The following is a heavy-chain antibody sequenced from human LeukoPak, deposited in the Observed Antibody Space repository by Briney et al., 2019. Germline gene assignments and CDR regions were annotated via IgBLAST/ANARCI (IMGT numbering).Heavy chain of an antibody. J-gene: IGHJ5*02. Sequence: ASVKVSCKASGYTLTSYSISWVRQAPGQGLEWIGWISAYNGNTDLAQKLQGRVTMTTDTSTTTAYMELRSLRSDDTAVYYCARIFLSVVAPKRWFDPWGQGTLVIVSS. V-gene: IGHV1-18*01. CDR1: GYTLTSYS. CDR3: ARIFLSVVAPKRWFDP. D-gene: IGHD4-23*01. CDR2: ISAYNGNT.